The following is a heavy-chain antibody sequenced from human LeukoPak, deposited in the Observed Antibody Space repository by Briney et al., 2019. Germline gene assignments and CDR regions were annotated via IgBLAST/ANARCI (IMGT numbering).Heavy chain of an antibody. D-gene: IGHD3-3*01. Sequence: GGSLRLSCAASGFTFSGSAMHWVRQASGKGLEWVGRIRSKANSYATAYAASVKGRFTISRDDSKNTAYLQMNSLKTEDTAVYYCTRLGGIGFDPWGQGTPVTVSS. V-gene: IGHV3-73*01. CDR2: IRSKANSYAT. CDR3: TRLGGIGFDP. J-gene: IGHJ5*02. CDR1: GFTFSGSA.